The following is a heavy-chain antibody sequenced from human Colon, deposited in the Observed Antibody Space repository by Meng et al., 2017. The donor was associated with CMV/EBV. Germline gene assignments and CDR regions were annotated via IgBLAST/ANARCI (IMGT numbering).Heavy chain of an antibody. D-gene: IGHD4-23*01. CDR3: SSFDYAGHPDSFDV. J-gene: IGHJ3*01. CDR1: GFSFSRHA. V-gene: IGHV3-53*01. Sequence: GESLKISCTASGFSFSRHAMSWVRRAPGKGLEWVSVIYSSGSAYYADSLRARFTISRDISQNTVYLQMNNLRAEDTAVYYCSSFDYAGHPDSFDVWGQGTMVTVSS. CDR2: IYSSGSA.